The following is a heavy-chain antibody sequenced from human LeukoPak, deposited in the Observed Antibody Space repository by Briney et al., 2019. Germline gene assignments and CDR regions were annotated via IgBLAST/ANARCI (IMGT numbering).Heavy chain of an antibody. D-gene: IGHD3-9*01. J-gene: IGHJ4*02. CDR3: ARGNILSGYCFDF. Sequence: SETLSLTCAVYGGSITGYYWSWIRQPPGKGQEWVGEIHYTGATSYNPSLKSRATISIDTSKNQVSLKLSSVTAADTAVYYCARGNILSGYCFDFWGQGALVTVSS. CDR1: GGSITGYY. V-gene: IGHV4-34*01. CDR2: IHYTGAT.